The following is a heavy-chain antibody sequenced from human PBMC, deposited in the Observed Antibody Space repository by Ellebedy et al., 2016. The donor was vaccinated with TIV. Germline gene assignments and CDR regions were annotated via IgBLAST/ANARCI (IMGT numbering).Heavy chain of an antibody. CDR1: GYAFTTYG. V-gene: IGHV1-18*04. Sequence: ASVKVSXXASGYAFTTYGIPWVRQAPGQGLEWMGWIGTFSGKTIYEQNFQGRVTMTTDTSTSTAYMEMRSLRSDDTAVYYCARVMTGNSPYYWGQGTLVTVSS. D-gene: IGHD4-23*01. CDR3: ARVMTGNSPYY. J-gene: IGHJ4*02. CDR2: IGTFSGKT.